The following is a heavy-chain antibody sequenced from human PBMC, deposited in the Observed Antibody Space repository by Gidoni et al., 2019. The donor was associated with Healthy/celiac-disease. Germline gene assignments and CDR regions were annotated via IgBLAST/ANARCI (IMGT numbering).Heavy chain of an antibody. D-gene: IGHD3-9*01. Sequence: EVQLVASGGGLVHPGGSLRLPCAASGFTFSSYWMSWVRQAPGKGLEWVANIKQDGSEKYYVDSVKGRFTISRDNAKNSLYLQMNSLRAEDTAVYYCARDSLLTGYYMEDYWGQGTLVTVSS. CDR1: GFTFSSYW. V-gene: IGHV3-7*04. CDR2: IKQDGSEK. J-gene: IGHJ4*02. CDR3: ARDSLLTGYYMEDY.